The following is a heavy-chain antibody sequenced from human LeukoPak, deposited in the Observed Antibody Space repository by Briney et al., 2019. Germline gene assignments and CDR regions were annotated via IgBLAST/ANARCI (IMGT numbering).Heavy chain of an antibody. D-gene: IGHD1-26*01. V-gene: IGHV3-74*01. CDR2: INEDGSTT. CDR1: GFTFSSSW. J-gene: IGHJ4*02. CDR3: VRDLGGRSGH. Sequence: SGGSLRLSCAASGFTFSSSWMHWVRRAPGKGLVWVSRINEDGSTTNYADSVKGRSTIFRDNAKNTLYLQMNSLRAEDTAVYYCVRDLGGRSGHWGQGTLVTVSS.